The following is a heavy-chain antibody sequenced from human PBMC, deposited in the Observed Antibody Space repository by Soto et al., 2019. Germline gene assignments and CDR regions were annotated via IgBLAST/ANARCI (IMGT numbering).Heavy chain of an antibody. D-gene: IGHD3-22*01. V-gene: IGHV3-30-3*01. CDR3: ARDYYDSSGYKNWFDP. J-gene: IGHJ5*02. Sequence: GGSLRLSCAASGFTFSSYAMHWVRQAPGKGLEWVAVISYDGSNKYYADSVKGRFTISRDNSKNTLYLQMNSLRAEDTAVYYCARDYYDSSGYKNWFDPWGQGTLVTSPQ. CDR1: GFTFSSYA. CDR2: ISYDGSNK.